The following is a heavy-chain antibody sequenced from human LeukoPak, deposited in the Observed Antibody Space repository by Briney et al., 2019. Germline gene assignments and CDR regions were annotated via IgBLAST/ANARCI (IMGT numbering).Heavy chain of an antibody. CDR3: AVYNWNYFSRTPGFDP. CDR2: IYYSGST. Sequence: PSETLSLTCTVSGGSISSSSYYWGWIRQPPGKGLEWIGSIYYSGSTYYNPSLKSRVTISVATSKNQFSLKLSSVTAADTAVYYCAVYNWNYFSRTPGFDPWGQGTLVTVSS. J-gene: IGHJ5*02. V-gene: IGHV4-39*01. D-gene: IGHD1-7*01. CDR1: GGSISSSSYY.